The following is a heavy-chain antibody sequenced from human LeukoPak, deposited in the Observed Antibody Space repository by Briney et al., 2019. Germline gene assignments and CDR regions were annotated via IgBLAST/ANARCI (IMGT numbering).Heavy chain of an antibody. CDR2: ISAYNGNT. CDR1: GYTFTSYG. J-gene: IGHJ3*02. D-gene: IGHD2-15*01. CDR3: ARVGYCSGGSCRSGAFDI. V-gene: IGHV1-18*01. Sequence: GASVKVFCKASGYTFTSYGISWVRQAPGQGLEWMGWISAYNGNTNYAQKLQGRVTMTTDTSTSTAYMELRSLRSDDTAVYYCARVGYCSGGSCRSGAFDIWGRGTMVTVSS.